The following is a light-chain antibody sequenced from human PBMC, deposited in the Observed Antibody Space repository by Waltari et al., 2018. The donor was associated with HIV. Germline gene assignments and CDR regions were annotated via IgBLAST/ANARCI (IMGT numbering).Light chain of an antibody. V-gene: IGKV3-15*01. Sequence: TQSPATLSVSPGERATLSCRASQSVSSNLAWYQQKPGQAPRLLIYGASIRATGIPARFSGSGSGTEFTLTISSLQSEDFAVYYCQQRSRWPPAYTFGQGTKLEIK. CDR2: GAS. CDR1: QSVSSN. J-gene: IGKJ2*01. CDR3: QQRSRWPPAYT.